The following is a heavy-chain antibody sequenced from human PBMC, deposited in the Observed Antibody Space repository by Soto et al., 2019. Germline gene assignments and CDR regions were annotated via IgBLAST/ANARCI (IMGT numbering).Heavy chain of an antibody. CDR2: IYHSGST. V-gene: IGHV4-38-2*01. J-gene: IGHJ3*02. CDR1: GYSISSGYY. CDR3: ARGDRSPYYYHSSGHQSAFDI. Sequence: PSETLSLTCAVSGYSISSGYYWGWIRQPPGKGLEWIGSIYHSGSTYYNPSLKSRVTISVDTSKNQFSLKLSSVTAADTAVYYCARGDRSPYYYHSSGHQSAFDIWGQATMVTVSS. D-gene: IGHD3-22*01.